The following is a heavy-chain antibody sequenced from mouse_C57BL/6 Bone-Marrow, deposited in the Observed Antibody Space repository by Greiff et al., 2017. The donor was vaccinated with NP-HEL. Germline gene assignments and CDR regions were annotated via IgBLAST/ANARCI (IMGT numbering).Heavy chain of an antibody. CDR3: ARKDYGNYEKIFFDY. D-gene: IGHD2-1*01. J-gene: IGHJ2*01. CDR2: IHPNSGST. CDR1: GYTFTSYW. V-gene: IGHV1-64*01. Sequence: VQLQQPGAELVKPGASVKLSCKASGYTFTSYWMHWVKQRPGQGLEWIGMIHPNSGSTNYNEKFKSKATLTVDKSSSTAYMQLSSLTSEDSAVYYCARKDYGNYEKIFFDYWGQGTTLTVSS.